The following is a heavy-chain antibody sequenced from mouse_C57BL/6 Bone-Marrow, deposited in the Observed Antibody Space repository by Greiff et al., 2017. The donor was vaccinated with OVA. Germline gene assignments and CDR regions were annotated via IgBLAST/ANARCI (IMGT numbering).Heavy chain of an antibody. Sequence: QVQLQQSGAELVRPGTSVKVSCKASGYAFTNYLIEWVKQRPGQGLEWIGVINPGSGGTNYNEKFKGKATLTADKSSSTAYMQLSSLTSEDSEVYFCARGYYGSRRDWYFDVWGTGTTVTVSS. D-gene: IGHD1-1*01. CDR1: GYAFTNYL. CDR2: INPGSGGT. CDR3: ARGYYGSRRDWYFDV. V-gene: IGHV1-54*01. J-gene: IGHJ1*03.